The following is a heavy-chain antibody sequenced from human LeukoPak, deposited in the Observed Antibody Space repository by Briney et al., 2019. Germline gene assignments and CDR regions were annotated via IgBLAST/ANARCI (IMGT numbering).Heavy chain of an antibody. Sequence: SETLSLTCTVSGGSISSSSYYWGWIRQPPGKGLEWIGSIYYSGSTYYNPSLKSRVTISVDTSKNQFSLKLSSVTAADTAVYYCARQGWAAAGYLSYYFDYWGQGTLVTVSS. V-gene: IGHV4-39*01. D-gene: IGHD6-13*01. CDR2: IYYSGST. J-gene: IGHJ4*02. CDR1: GGSISSSSYY. CDR3: ARQGWAAAGYLSYYFDY.